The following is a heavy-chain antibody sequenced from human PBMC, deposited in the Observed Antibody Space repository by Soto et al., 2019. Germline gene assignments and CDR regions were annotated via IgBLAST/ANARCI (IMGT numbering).Heavy chain of an antibody. Sequence: ASVKVSCKASGYSFTNNDVSWVRQATGQGLEWMGWMNPGSGDTGYAQKFQGRVTMTRDISIATAYIELSSLRSDDTAIYYCARMETFGSLNWFDPWGQGTLVTVSS. CDR1: GYSFTNND. D-gene: IGHD3-16*01. V-gene: IGHV1-8*01. CDR2: MNPGSGDT. J-gene: IGHJ5*02. CDR3: ARMETFGSLNWFDP.